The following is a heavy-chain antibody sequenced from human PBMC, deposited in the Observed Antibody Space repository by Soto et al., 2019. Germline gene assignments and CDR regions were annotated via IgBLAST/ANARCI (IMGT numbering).Heavy chain of an antibody. V-gene: IGHV1-3*01. Sequence: VKVSCQASGYTFTRYAMHWVRQAPGQRLEWMGWINAGNGNTKYSQKFQGRVTITRDTSASTAYMELSSLRSEDTAVYYCARDVDYYDSSGYYLNWFDPWGQGTLVTVSS. CDR1: GYTFTRYA. J-gene: IGHJ5*02. CDR2: INAGNGNT. CDR3: ARDVDYYDSSGYYLNWFDP. D-gene: IGHD3-22*01.